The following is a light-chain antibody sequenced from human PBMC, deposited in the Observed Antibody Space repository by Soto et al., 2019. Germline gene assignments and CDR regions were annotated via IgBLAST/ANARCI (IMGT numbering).Light chain of an antibody. J-gene: IGKJ1*01. V-gene: IGKV1-39*01. CDR3: QQSYPTHQSWT. Sequence: DIQMTQSPSSLSASVGDRVTITCRASQSISTFLNWYQQKPGKAPKLLIYAASTLQSGVPSGFSGSGAGTDFAITISSLQPEDFATYFCQQSYPTHQSWTFGEGTKVEIK. CDR2: AAS. CDR1: QSISTF.